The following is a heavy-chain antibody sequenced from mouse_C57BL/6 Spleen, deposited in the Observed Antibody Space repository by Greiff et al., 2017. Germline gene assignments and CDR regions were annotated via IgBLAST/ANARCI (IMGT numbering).Heavy chain of an antibody. D-gene: IGHD2-4*01. CDR3: VYYDYDWFAY. CDR2: INPNNGGT. CDR1: GYTFTDYY. V-gene: IGHV1-26*01. Sequence: CKASGYTFTDYYMNWVKQSHGKSLEWIGDINPNNGGTSYNQKVKGKATLTVDKSSSTAYMELRSLTSEDSAVYYCVYYDYDWFAYWGQGTLVTVAA. J-gene: IGHJ3*01.